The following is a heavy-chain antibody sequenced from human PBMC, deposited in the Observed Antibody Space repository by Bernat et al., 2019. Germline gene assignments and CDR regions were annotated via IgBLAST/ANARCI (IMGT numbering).Heavy chain of an antibody. D-gene: IGHD3-22*01. Sequence: QVQLVESGGGVVQPGRSLRLSCAASGFTFSSYAMHWVRQAPGKGLEWVAVISYDGSNKYYADSVKGRFTISRDNAKNTLYLQMNSLRDDDTAVYYCAKMAYYDSSGYYGYLQHWGQGTLVTVSS. CDR1: GFTFSSYA. CDR3: AKMAYYDSSGYYGYLQH. V-gene: IGHV3-30*07. CDR2: ISYDGSNK. J-gene: IGHJ1*01.